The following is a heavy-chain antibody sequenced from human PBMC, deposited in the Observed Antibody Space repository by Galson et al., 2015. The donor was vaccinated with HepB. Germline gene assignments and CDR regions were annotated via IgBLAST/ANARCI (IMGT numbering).Heavy chain of an antibody. CDR2: MNTKSGYT. D-gene: IGHD6-13*01. V-gene: IGHV1-8*01. Sequence: SVKVSCKASGYTFTSYDINWVRQATGQGLEWMGWMNTKSGYTGHAQKFQGRVTMTRNTSISTAYMELSSLRSEDTAVYYCARGLRSSWYLGYYYMDVWGEGTTVTVSS. CDR3: ARGLRSSWYLGYYYMDV. J-gene: IGHJ6*03. CDR1: GYTFTSYD.